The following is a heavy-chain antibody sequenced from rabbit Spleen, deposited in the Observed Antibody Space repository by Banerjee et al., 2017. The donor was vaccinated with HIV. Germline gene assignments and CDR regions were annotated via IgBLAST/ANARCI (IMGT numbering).Heavy chain of an antibody. J-gene: IGHJ6*01. V-gene: IGHV1S45*01. Sequence: QEQLEESGGDLVKPGASLTLTCTASGFTFSRYWMTWVRQAPGKGLEWIGCIYAGDGSTYYANWAKGRFTISKTSSTTVTRQRTSLTAADTATYFCARFYAGYGEFGYAAMWVPVTLVTVS. CDR2: IYAGDGST. CDR3: ARFYAGYGEFGYAAM. D-gene: IGHD7-1*01. CDR1: GFTFSRYW.